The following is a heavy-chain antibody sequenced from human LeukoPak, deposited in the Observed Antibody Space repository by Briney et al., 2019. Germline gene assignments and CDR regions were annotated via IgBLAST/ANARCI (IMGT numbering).Heavy chain of an antibody. D-gene: IGHD1-26*01. V-gene: IGHV3-23*01. CDR3: AKDGPYSGSYLYYFDY. Sequence: GGSLRLSCAASGFTFSNYAISWVRQAPGKGLEWVSAISGSGGSTYYADSVKGRFTVSRDNSKNTLYLQMNSLRAEDTAVYYCAKDGPYSGSYLYYFDYWGQGTLVTVSS. J-gene: IGHJ4*02. CDR1: GFTFSNYA. CDR2: ISGSGGST.